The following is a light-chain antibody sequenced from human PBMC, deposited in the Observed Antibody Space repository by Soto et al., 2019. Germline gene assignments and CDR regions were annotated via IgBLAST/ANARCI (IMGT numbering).Light chain of an antibody. CDR2: GAS. V-gene: IGKV3-20*01. J-gene: IGKJ3*01. Sequence: EIVLTQSPGTLSLSTGERATLSCRASQSVSRYLAWYQQKPGQAPRLLVYGASSRAIGIPDRFSGSGSGTDFTLTISRLEPEDFAVYYCQQYSSSASFGPGTKVDMK. CDR1: QSVSRY. CDR3: QQYSSSAS.